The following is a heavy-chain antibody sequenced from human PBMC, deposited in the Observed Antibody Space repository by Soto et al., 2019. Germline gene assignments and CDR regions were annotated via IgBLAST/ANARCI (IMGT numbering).Heavy chain of an antibody. J-gene: IGHJ3*02. Sequence: EVLLVQSGAEVKKPGESLQISCKGSGYSFISHWIGWVRQMPGKGLEWMGIIYPGDSDTKYSSSFQGQVTISADKSMTTAYLQWSSLKASDTAMYYCARGIVVVNVTNAFDIWGQGTMVTVSS. CDR3: ARGIVVVNVTNAFDI. CDR2: IYPGDSDT. D-gene: IGHD2-21*01. V-gene: IGHV5-51*01. CDR1: GYSFISHW.